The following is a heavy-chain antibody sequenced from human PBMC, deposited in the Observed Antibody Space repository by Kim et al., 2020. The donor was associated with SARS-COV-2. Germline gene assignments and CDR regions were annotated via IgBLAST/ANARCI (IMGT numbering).Heavy chain of an antibody. CDR3: TRALPGSGRGFDP. Sequence: GGSLRLSCAACGFNFNDYWMTWIRQAPGKGLEWVAGIKHDGSEKLYADSVKGRFTISRDNAKTSLYLQMNSLRVEDMAVYYCTRALPGSGRGFDPWGQGTLVTVSS. CDR1: GFNFNDYW. V-gene: IGHV3-7*02. D-gene: IGHD3-10*01. J-gene: IGHJ5*02. CDR2: IKHDGSEK.